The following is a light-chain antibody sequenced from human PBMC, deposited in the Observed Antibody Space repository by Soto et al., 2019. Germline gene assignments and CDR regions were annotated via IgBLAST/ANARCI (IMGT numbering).Light chain of an antibody. CDR2: DVS. V-gene: IGLV2-14*03. J-gene: IGLJ1*01. Sequence: QSVLTQPASVSGSPGQSIAISCTGTSSDVGAYNSVSWYQQHPGRAPKLMIHDVSNRPSGVYNRFSGSKSGNTASLTISGLQAEDEADYYCSSYRSSSTYVFGTGTKLTVL. CDR1: SSDVGAYNS. CDR3: SSYRSSSTYV.